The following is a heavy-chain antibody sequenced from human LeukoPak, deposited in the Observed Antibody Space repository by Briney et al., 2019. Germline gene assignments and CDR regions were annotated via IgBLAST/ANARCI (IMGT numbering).Heavy chain of an antibody. Sequence: GGSLRLSCAASGFTFSSYGMHWVRQAPGKGLKWVAVILYDGINKYYVDSVKGRFTISRDNSKNTLYLQMNSLRAEDTAMYYCARAVYDRNGHLFDYWGQGTLVTVSS. CDR2: ILYDGINK. CDR1: GFTFSSYG. D-gene: IGHD3-22*01. J-gene: IGHJ4*02. V-gene: IGHV3-33*01. CDR3: ARAVYDRNGHLFDY.